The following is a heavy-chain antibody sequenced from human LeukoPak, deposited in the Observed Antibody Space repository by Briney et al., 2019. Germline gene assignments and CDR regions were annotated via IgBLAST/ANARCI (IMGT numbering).Heavy chain of an antibody. CDR3: ARDRAYEYNTVWDFDY. D-gene: IGHD6-19*01. CDR2: ISAYNGNT. V-gene: IGHV1-18*01. CDR1: GYTFTSYG. J-gene: IGHJ4*02. Sequence: TVKVSCKASGYTFTSYGISWVRLAPAQGLERMGWISAYNGNTNYAQKLQGRVTMTTDTSKGTVSLELRSLRSDDTAVYYCARDRAYEYNTVWDFDYWGQGTLVTVSS.